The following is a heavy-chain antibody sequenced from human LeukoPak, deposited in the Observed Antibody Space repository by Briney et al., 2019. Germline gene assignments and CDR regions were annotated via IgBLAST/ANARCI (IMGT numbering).Heavy chain of an antibody. D-gene: IGHD2-15*01. CDR2: IYPGDSNT. V-gene: IGHV5-51*01. CDR3: ARSATNWFDS. J-gene: IGHJ5*01. Sequence: GESLKISCQGSGYNFPSYWIGWLRQMPGKGLEWMGPIYPGDSNTRYSPSFQGQVTISADKSISTAYLQWSSLKASDSAMYYCARSATNWFDSWGQGTLVTVSS. CDR1: GYNFPSYW.